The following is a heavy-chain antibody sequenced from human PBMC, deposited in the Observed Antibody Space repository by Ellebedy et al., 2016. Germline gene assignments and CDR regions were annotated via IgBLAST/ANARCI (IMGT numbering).Heavy chain of an antibody. Sequence: GGSLRLXXAASGFTFDDYAMHWVRQAPGKGLEWVSTISPGSDITRLAESVKGRFTISRDNSKNTLYLQVNSLRAEDTAIYYCVRGPYSSGHCDAFDVWGRGTMVTVSS. D-gene: IGHD6-19*01. J-gene: IGHJ3*01. CDR2: ISPGSDIT. CDR3: VRGPYSSGHCDAFDV. CDR1: GFTFDDYA. V-gene: IGHV3-23*01.